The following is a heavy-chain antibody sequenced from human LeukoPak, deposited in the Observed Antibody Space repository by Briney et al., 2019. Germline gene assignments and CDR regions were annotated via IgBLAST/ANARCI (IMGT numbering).Heavy chain of an antibody. V-gene: IGHV3-11*04. CDR2: ISSCGSTI. D-gene: IGHD5-24*01. CDR3: AKRSLRWLHKEISFDY. CDR1: GFTFSDYY. J-gene: IGHJ4*02. Sequence: PGGSLRLSCAASGFTFSDYYMSWIRQAPGKGREWVSYISSCGSTIYYADSVKGRFTNSRDNAKNSLYLQMNSLRAEDTAVYYCAKRSLRWLHKEISFDYWGQGTLVTVSS.